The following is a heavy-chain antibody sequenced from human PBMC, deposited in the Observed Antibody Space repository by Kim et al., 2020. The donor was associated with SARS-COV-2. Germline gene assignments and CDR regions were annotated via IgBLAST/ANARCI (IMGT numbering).Heavy chain of an antibody. V-gene: IGHV3-33*01. D-gene: IGHD6-19*01. J-gene: IGHJ4*02. CDR2: IWYDGSNK. CDR1: GFTFSTYG. CDR3: AREDHSSGWPHLIFDY. Sequence: GGSLRLSCAASGFTFSTYGMHWVRQAPGKGLEWVAIIWYDGSNKYYADSVKGRFTISRDNSKNTLYLQMNSLRAEDTAVYYCAREDHSSGWPHLIFDYWGLGTLLTVSS.